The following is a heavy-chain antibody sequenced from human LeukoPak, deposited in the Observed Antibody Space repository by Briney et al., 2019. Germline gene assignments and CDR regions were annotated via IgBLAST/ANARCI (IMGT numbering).Heavy chain of an antibody. CDR3: TRELGYCSSTSCSSCNDY. CDR1: GFTVSSNY. Sequence: GGSLRLSCAASGFTVSSNYMSWVRQAPGKGLEWVSAISGSGGSTYYADSVKGRFTISRDNSKNTLYLQMNSLRAEDTAVYYCTRELGYCSSTSCSSCNDYWGQGTLVTVSS. D-gene: IGHD2-2*01. V-gene: IGHV3-23*01. J-gene: IGHJ4*02. CDR2: ISGSGGST.